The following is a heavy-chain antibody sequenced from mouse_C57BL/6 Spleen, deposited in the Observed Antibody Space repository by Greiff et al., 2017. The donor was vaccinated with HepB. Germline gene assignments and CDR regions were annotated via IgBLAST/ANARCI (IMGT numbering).Heavy chain of an antibody. CDR3: ARRYYYGSSYYFDY. V-gene: IGHV1-52*01. J-gene: IGHJ2*01. Sequence: QVQLQQSGAELVRPGSSVKLSCKASGYTFTSYWMHWVKQRPIQGLEWIGNIDPSDSETHYNQKFKDKATLTVDKSSSTAYMQPSSLTSEDSAVYYCARRYYYGSSYYFDYWGQGTTLTVSS. CDR2: IDPSDSET. CDR1: GYTFTSYW. D-gene: IGHD1-1*01.